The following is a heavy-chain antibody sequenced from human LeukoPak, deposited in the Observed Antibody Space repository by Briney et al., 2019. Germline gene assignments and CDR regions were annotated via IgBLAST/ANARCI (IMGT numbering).Heavy chain of an antibody. V-gene: IGHV4-59*01. CDR2: IYYSGST. J-gene: IGHJ6*02. Sequence: SETLSLTCTVSGGSISSYYWSWIRQPPGKGLEWIGYIYYSGSTNYNPSLKSRVTISVDTSKNQFSLKLSSVTAADTAVYYCARDRTASVDQPNYYYGMDVWGQGTTVTVSS. CDR3: ARDRTASVDQPNYYYGMDV. CDR1: GGSISSYY. D-gene: IGHD2-2*01.